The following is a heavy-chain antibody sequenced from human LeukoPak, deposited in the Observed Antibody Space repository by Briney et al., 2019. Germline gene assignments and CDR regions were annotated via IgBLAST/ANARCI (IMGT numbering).Heavy chain of an antibody. J-gene: IGHJ5*02. CDR3: ARGIAVAGDNWFDP. D-gene: IGHD6-19*01. Sequence: ASVKVSCKASGYTFTGYYMHWVRQAPGQGLEWMGRINPNSGGTNYAQKFQGRVTMTRDTSISTAYMELSRLRSDDTAVYYCARGIAVAGDNWFDPWGQGTLVTVSS. CDR1: GYTFTGYY. CDR2: INPNSGGT. V-gene: IGHV1-2*06.